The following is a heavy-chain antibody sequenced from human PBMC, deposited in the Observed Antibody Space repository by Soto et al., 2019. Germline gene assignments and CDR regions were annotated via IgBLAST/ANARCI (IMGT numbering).Heavy chain of an antibody. V-gene: IGHV4-61*08. Sequence: QVQLQESGPGLVKPSETLSLTCNVSAGSVNSGGYYWSWIRQPPGKALEWIGYIYFSGGSSYNPSLTSRVAISLDTSKNRFSRKLSCVTAADTAIYYCARYVAWGYFDNWGQGTLVTASS. CDR3: ARYVAWGYFDN. J-gene: IGHJ4*02. CDR1: AGSVNSGGYY. CDR2: IYFSGGS. D-gene: IGHD3-10*02.